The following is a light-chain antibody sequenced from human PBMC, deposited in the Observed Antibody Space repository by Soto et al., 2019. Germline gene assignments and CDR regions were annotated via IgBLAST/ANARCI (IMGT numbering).Light chain of an antibody. CDR2: GAS. CDR3: QQYNNGHRT. J-gene: IGKJ1*01. CDR1: QSVSSN. Sequence: EIVMTQSPATLSVSPGERATLSCRASQSVSSNLAWYQQKPGQAPRLLIYGASTRATGIPARFSGSGSGTEFTLTISSLQSEDFAVYYCQQYNNGHRTFGQGTNVDIK. V-gene: IGKV3-15*01.